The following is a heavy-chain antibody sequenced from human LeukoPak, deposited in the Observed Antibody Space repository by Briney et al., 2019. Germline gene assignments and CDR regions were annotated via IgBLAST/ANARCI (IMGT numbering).Heavy chain of an antibody. V-gene: IGHV1-18*04. Sequence: ASVKVSCKASGYTFTIYGISWVRQAPGQGLEWMGWISGYNGKTNYAQKLQGRVTMTTDTSTSTAYMELRSLRSDDTAVYYCARGAHHSYYYYMDVWGKGTTVT. CDR3: ARGAHHSYYYYMDV. CDR2: ISGYNGKT. CDR1: GYTFTIYG. J-gene: IGHJ6*03.